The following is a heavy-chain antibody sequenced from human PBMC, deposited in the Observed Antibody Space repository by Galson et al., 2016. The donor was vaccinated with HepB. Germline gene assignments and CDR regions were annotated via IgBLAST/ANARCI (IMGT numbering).Heavy chain of an antibody. D-gene: IGHD6-13*01. CDR2: INHSGST. CDR3: ASHGPRVRSWWGKWFDP. CDR1: SGSFSGYY. V-gene: IGHV4-34*01. Sequence: ETLSLTCAVYSGSFSGYYWSWIRQPPGKGLEWIGEINHSGSTNYNPSLKSRVTISVDTSKNQFSLNLRSVTATDTAVYYCASHGPRVRSWWGKWFDPWGQGTLVTVSS. J-gene: IGHJ5*02.